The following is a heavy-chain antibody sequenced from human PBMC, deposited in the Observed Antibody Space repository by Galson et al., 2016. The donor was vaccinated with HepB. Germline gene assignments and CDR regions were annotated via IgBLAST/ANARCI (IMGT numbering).Heavy chain of an antibody. V-gene: IGHV3-23*01. J-gene: IGHJ3*02. D-gene: IGHD1-1*01. CDR2: ISGSTGRT. CDR3: AKESPKNAGGAFDI. Sequence: SLRLSCAASGFTISNYAMSWVRQAPGKGLEWVSAISGSTGRTYYADSVKGHFTISRDNYKNTLYLQMNSLRAGDTALYYCAKESPKNAGGAFDIWGQGTMVTVSS. CDR1: GFTISNYA.